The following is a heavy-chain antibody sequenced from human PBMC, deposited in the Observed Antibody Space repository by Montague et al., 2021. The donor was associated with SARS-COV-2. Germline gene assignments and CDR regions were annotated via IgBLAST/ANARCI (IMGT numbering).Heavy chain of an antibody. D-gene: IGHD3-10*01. Sequence: SLRLSCAASGFTLSSYWMHWVRRAPGKGLVWVSRINSDGSNTNYADSVKGRFTISRDNAKNTLYLQMISLRAEDTAVYYCARYYVSGNYGFDLWGQGTMVTVSS. J-gene: IGHJ3*01. CDR1: GFTLSSYW. CDR3: ARYYVSGNYGFDL. CDR2: INSDGSNT. V-gene: IGHV3-74*01.